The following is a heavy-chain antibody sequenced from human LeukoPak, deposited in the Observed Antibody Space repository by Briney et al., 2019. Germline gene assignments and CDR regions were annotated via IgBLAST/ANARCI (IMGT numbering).Heavy chain of an antibody. V-gene: IGHV3-7*04. J-gene: IGHJ3*02. D-gene: IGHD7-27*01. Sequence: PGGSLRLSCAASGFIFSRYWMSWVRQAPGKGLEWVANIKQDGSEKYYVDSVKGRFTISRDNAKNSLYLQMNSLRAEDTAVYYCARDNWGFDIWGQGTTVTVSS. CDR2: IKQDGSEK. CDR1: GFIFSRYW. CDR3: ARDNWGFDI.